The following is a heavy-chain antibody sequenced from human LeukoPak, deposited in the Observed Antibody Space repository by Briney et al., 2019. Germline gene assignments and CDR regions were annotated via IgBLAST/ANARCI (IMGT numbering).Heavy chain of an antibody. V-gene: IGHV3-73*01. CDR1: GFTFSGSD. J-gene: IGHJ5*02. CDR3: TTDSWGINYYGPGGFDP. Sequence: GGSLRLSCAASGFTFSGSDMHWVRQASGKGLEWVGRIRSTANGYATAYAASVKGRFTISRDDSKNTLYLQMNSLKTEDTAVYYCTTDSWGINYYGPGGFDPWGQGTLVTVSS. D-gene: IGHD3-10*01. CDR2: IRSTANGYAT.